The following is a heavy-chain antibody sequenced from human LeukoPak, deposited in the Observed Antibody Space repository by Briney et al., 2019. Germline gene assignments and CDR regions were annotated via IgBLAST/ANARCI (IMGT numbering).Heavy chain of an antibody. J-gene: IGHJ5*02. V-gene: IGHV4-38-2*02. D-gene: IGHD2-2*01. CDR2: IYHTGSA. CDR1: GYSISSGYQ. CDR3: ARDPRWLTPDCTSTSCYENYFDP. Sequence: SVTLSLTCVVSGYSISSGYQWAWIRQSPGKGLEWIGSIYHTGSAHYNPSLQSRVTISVDTSNNQFSLRLNSVTAADTAVYYCARDPRWLTPDCTSTSCYENYFDPWGQGTLVTVSS.